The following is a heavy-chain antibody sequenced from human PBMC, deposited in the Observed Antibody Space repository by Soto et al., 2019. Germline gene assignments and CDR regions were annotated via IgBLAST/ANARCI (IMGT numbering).Heavy chain of an antibody. V-gene: IGHV1-69*06. Sequence: QVQLVQSGAEMRKPGSSLRVSCKASGGTFSDFAFSWVRQAPGQGLEWMGGIVPRFGSPNYAQKFGGRVTISADTSTSTVYMEVSSLRFDDTAVYFCARDRIQLRVGQYSFNGMDVWGQGTTITVSS. CDR2: IVPRFGSP. D-gene: IGHD5-18*01. J-gene: IGHJ6*02. CDR3: ARDRIQLRVGQYSFNGMDV. CDR1: GGTFSDFA.